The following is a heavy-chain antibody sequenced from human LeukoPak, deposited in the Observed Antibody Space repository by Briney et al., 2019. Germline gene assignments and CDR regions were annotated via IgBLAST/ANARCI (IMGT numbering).Heavy chain of an antibody. CDR3: ARHSGSGSLSRPFDP. CDR1: GASVTSGGFY. D-gene: IGHD3-10*01. CDR2: VYYTGST. V-gene: IGHV4-39*01. Sequence: SETLSLTCSVSGASVTSGGFYWGWLRQPPGKGPEWIATVYYTGSTYYNPSLKSRITISIDTSKNQFSLRLTSVTTTDTAIYHCARHSGSGSLSRPFDPWGQGTLVTVSS. J-gene: IGHJ5*02.